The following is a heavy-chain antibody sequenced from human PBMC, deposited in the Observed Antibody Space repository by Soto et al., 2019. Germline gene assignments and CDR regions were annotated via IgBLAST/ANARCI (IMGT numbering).Heavy chain of an antibody. J-gene: IGHJ4*02. CDR1: GFTFSSFA. D-gene: IGHD3-16*01. CDR3: AKEGVAGRGMKSDY. CDR2: ISADGTRT. V-gene: IGHV3-23*01. Sequence: EVQLLESGGGLVEPGGSLRLSCAASGFTFSSFAMSWVRQAPGKGLEWVSTISADGTRTYYAGSVRGRFTISRDNSKETLSQQMSSLRADDTAVFHCAKEGVAGRGMKSDYWGQGTLVTVSS.